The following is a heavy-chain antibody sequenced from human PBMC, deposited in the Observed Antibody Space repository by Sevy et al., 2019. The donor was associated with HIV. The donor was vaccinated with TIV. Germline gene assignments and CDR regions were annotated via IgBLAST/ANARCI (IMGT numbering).Heavy chain of an antibody. J-gene: IGHJ4*02. Sequence: GGSLRLSCAASGFTFSSYAMSWVRQAPGKGLDWVSAISGSGGSTYYADSVKGRFTISRDNSKNTLYLQMNSLRAEDTAVYYCAKGGQDTAMPIAFDYWGQGTLVTVPS. V-gene: IGHV3-23*01. CDR3: AKGGQDTAMPIAFDY. D-gene: IGHD5-18*01. CDR1: GFTFSSYA. CDR2: ISGSGGST.